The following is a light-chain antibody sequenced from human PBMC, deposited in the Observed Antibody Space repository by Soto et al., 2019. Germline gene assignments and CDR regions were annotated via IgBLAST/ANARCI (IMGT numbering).Light chain of an antibody. V-gene: IGLV2-23*01. J-gene: IGLJ1*01. CDR1: SSDVGSYNL. CDR3: CSYAGSSTYV. Sequence: ASVSGSPGQSITISCTGTSSDVGSYNLVSWYQQHPGKAKKLINNEGRKRPSGVTNHFTGSKSGNTASLTISGLQAEDEADYYCCSYAGSSTYVFGTGTKVTVL. CDR2: EGR.